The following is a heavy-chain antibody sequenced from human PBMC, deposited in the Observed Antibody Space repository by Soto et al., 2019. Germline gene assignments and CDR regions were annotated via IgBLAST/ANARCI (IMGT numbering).Heavy chain of an antibody. CDR3: ARGGSSGWDVAWYYYYGMDV. CDR1: GFTFSSYS. V-gene: IGHV3-21*01. Sequence: GGSLRLSCAASGFTFSSYSMNWVRQAPGKGLEWVSSISSSSSYIYYADSVKGRFTISRDNAKNSLYPQMNSLRAEDTAVHYCARGGSSGWDVAWYYYYGMDVWGQGTTVTVSS. J-gene: IGHJ6*02. CDR2: ISSSSSYI. D-gene: IGHD6-19*01.